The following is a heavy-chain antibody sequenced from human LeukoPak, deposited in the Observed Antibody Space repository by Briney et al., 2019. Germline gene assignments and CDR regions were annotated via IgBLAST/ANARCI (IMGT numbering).Heavy chain of an antibody. V-gene: IGHV1-8*01. Sequence: ASVKVSCKASGYTFTSYDINWVRQATGQGLEWMGWMNPNSGNTGYAQKFQGRVTMTRNNSISTAYMELSSLRSEDTAVYYCARSLARIRGVKGAFDIWGQGTMVTVSS. D-gene: IGHD3-10*01. J-gene: IGHJ3*02. CDR3: ARSLARIRGVKGAFDI. CDR1: GYTFTSYD. CDR2: MNPNSGNT.